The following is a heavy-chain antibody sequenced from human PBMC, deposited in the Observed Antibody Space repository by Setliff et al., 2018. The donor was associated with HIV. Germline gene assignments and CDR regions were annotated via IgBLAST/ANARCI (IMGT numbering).Heavy chain of an antibody. CDR3: ASGRYLINYYYSAMDD. CDR1: GGSITNLDYF. CDR2: VYSTGST. Sequence: PSETLSLTCTLSGGSITNLDYFWRWVRLPPGKGLEWIGSVYSTGSTYQNPSLKDRITLSVDPSKNQVSLQVSSVTAADTAVYYCASGRYLINYYYSAMDDWGPGTTVTVSS. J-gene: IGHJ6*02. V-gene: IGHV4-30-4*01. D-gene: IGHD2-2*01.